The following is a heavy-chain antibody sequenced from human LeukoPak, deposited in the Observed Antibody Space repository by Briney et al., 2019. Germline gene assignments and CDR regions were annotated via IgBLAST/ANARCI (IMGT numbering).Heavy chain of an antibody. Sequence: SETLSLTCTVSGGSISSYYWSWIRQPPGKGLEWIGYIYYSGSTNYNPSLKSRVTISVDTSKNQFSLKLSSVTAADTAVYYCAAVLWFGEAKGYAFDIWGQGTMVTVSS. CDR2: IYYSGST. CDR3: AAVLWFGEAKGYAFDI. D-gene: IGHD3-10*01. CDR1: GGSISSYY. J-gene: IGHJ3*02. V-gene: IGHV4-59*01.